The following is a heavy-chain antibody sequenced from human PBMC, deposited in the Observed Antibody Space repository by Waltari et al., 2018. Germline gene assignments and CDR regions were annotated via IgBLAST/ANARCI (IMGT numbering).Heavy chain of an antibody. D-gene: IGHD3-10*01. Sequence: QVQLVQSGAEVKKPGSSVKVSCKAYGGTFSSYAISWVRQAPGQGLEWMGRIIPIVGTANDAQKFPGRVTITADKSTSTAYMELSSLRSEDTAVYYCATVRGVIIGYFDYWGQGTLVTVSS. CDR1: GGTFSSYA. CDR2: IIPIVGTA. V-gene: IGHV1-69*04. J-gene: IGHJ4*02. CDR3: ATVRGVIIGYFDY.